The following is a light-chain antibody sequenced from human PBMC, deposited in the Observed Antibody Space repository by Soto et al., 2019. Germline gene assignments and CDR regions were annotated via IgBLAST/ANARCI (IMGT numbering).Light chain of an antibody. V-gene: IGKV1-9*01. CDR1: QGIGTY. J-gene: IGKJ1*01. CDR2: ASS. CDR3: QQANSFPLT. Sequence: IQLTQSPSSLSASVGDRVTVTCRASQGIGTYLVWYQQKSGKAPTVLIYASSTLQTGVPSRFSGSGSGTDFTLTISSLQPEDFATYYCQQANSFPLTFGPGTKVDIK.